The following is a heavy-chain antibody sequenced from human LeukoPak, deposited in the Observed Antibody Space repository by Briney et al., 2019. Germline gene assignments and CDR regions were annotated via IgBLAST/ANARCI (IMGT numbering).Heavy chain of an antibody. CDR3: ATVQGPDTAMVRG. D-gene: IGHD5-18*01. V-gene: IGHV1-24*01. CDR1: GYTFTGYY. J-gene: IGHJ4*02. Sequence: LRASVKVSCKASGYTFTGYYMHWVRQAPGQGLEWTGGFDPEDGETIYAQKFQGRVTMAEDTSTDTAYMELSSLRSEDTAVYYCATVQGPDTAMVRGWGQGTLVTVSS. CDR2: FDPEDGET.